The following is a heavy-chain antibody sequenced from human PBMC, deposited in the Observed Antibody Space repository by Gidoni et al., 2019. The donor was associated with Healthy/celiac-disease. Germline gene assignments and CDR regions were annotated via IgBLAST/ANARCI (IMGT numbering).Heavy chain of an antibody. CDR3: ARGIGYCSSTSCPLDHYYYYMDV. Sequence: QVQLQQSGPGLVKPSQTLSLTCAISGDSVSSTSAAWNWIRQSPSRGLEWLGRTYYRSKWYNDYAVSVKSRITINPDTSKNQFSLQLNSVTPEDTAVYYCARGIGYCSSTSCPLDHYYYYMDVWGKGTTVTVSS. D-gene: IGHD2-2*01. CDR1: GDSVSSTSAA. CDR2: TYYRSKWYN. V-gene: IGHV6-1*01. J-gene: IGHJ6*03.